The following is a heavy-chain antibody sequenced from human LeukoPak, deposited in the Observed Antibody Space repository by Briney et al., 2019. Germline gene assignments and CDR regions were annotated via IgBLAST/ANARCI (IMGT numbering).Heavy chain of an antibody. CDR3: ARDPMGYCSSTSCYPSAFDI. J-gene: IGHJ3*02. CDR1: GYTFTSYY. V-gene: IGHV1-46*01. Sequence: ASVKVSCKASGYTFTSYYMHWVRQAPGQGLEWMGIINPSGGSTSYAQKFQGRVTMTRDTSTSTVYMELSSLRSEDTAVYYCARDPMGYCSSTSCYPSAFDIWGQGTMVTVSS. D-gene: IGHD2-2*01. CDR2: INPSGGST.